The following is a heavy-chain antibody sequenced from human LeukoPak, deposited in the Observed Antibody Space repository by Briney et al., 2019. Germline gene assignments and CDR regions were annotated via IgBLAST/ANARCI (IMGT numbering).Heavy chain of an antibody. Sequence: PSETLSLTCTVSGVSICSSNYYWGWIRQPPGKGLEWIANIDYDGNTYYDPSLKSRATISVDTSKNQFSLNLMSLTAADTALYYCASLHGSIHHWGQGTLVTVSS. J-gene: IGHJ4*02. V-gene: IGHV4-39*07. D-gene: IGHD3-10*01. CDR1: GVSICSSNYY. CDR2: IDYDGNT. CDR3: ASLHGSIHH.